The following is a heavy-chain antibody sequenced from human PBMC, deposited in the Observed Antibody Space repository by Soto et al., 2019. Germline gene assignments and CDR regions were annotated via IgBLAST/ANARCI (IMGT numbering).Heavy chain of an antibody. CDR2: IIPILGIA. CDR1: GGTFSSYT. D-gene: IGHD3-10*01. V-gene: IGHV1-69*02. Sequence: SVKVSCKASGGTFSSYTISWVRQATGQGLEWMGRIIPILGIANYAQKFQGRVTITADKSTSTAYMELSSLRSEDTAVYYCAREGGIYYGSGSYYPFDYWGQGTLVTVSS. J-gene: IGHJ4*02. CDR3: AREGGIYYGSGSYYPFDY.